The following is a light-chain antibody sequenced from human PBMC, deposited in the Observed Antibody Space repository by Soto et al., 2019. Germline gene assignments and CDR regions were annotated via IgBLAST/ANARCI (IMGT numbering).Light chain of an antibody. Sequence: EIVLTQSPGTLSLSPGERATLSCRASQSVSNNYLAWYQQKPGQAPRLLIDDASNRATGIPDRFSGSGSGTDFTLTISRLEPEDFAVYYCQQCATSPLTFGQGTRVGIK. CDR1: QSVSNNY. V-gene: IGKV3-20*01. CDR2: DAS. CDR3: QQCATSPLT. J-gene: IGKJ1*01.